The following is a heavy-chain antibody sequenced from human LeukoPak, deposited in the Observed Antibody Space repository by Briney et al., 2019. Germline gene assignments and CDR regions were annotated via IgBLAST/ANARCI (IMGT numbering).Heavy chain of an antibody. Sequence: SETLSLTCTISDGSISNYYWNWIRQSPGKGLEWIGHIHYSGSTHYNPSLQSRVSISIDTSKNHFSLKLSSVTAADTAVYYCARPIAVAGTYLNHWFDPWGQGTLVTVSS. D-gene: IGHD6-19*01. CDR3: ARPIAVAGTYLNHWFDP. J-gene: IGHJ5*02. CDR2: IHYSGST. V-gene: IGHV4-59*08. CDR1: DGSISNYY.